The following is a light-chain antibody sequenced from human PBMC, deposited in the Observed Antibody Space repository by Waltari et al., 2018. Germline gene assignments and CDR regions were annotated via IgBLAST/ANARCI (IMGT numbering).Light chain of an antibody. CDR2: EDS. J-gene: IGLJ2*01. V-gene: IGLV2-23*01. CDR1: SSDVGSYNL. CDR3: CSYASGGSSVL. Sequence: QSALTQPASVSGSPGQSITISCTGTSSDVGSYNLVSWYQQQPGKVPKLMIYEDSKRPAGLANRFSCSKSGNTASRTISGLQAEDESDYYCCSYASGGSSVLFGGGTKLTVL.